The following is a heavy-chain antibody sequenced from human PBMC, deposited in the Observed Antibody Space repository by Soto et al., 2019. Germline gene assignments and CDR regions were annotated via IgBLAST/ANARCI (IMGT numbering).Heavy chain of an antibody. CDR2: IYYIGST. CDR1: GGSISSGGYY. J-gene: IGHJ6*02. V-gene: IGHV4-31*03. CDR3: ARVYGGFPWYYYYGMDV. D-gene: IGHD5-12*01. Sequence: SETLSLTCTVSGGSISSGGYYWNWIRQHPGKGLEWIGYIYYIGSTYYNPSLKSRVTISLDTSKNQFSLKLSSVTAADTAVYYCARVYGGFPWYYYYGMDVWGQGTTVTVSS.